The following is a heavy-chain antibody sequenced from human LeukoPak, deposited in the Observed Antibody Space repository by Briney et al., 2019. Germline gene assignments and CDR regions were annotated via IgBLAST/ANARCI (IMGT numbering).Heavy chain of an antibody. CDR1: GGTFSRYA. J-gene: IGHJ4*02. D-gene: IGHD1-20*01. CDR3: ARDLGISGTYDNYCFDH. CDR2: FIPIFGTA. V-gene: IGHV1-69*05. Sequence: ASVKVSYKTSGGTFSRYAISWVRQAPGQGLEWMGRFIPIFGTANYALKFQGRVSITTDESTSTAYMELSSLRSDDTAVYYCARDLGISGTYDNYCFDHWGQGTLVTVSS.